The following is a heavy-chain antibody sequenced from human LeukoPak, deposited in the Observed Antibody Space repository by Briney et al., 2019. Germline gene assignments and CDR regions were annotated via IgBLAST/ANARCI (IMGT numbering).Heavy chain of an antibody. V-gene: IGHV1-69*06. J-gene: IGHJ6*03. CDR1: GGTFSSYA. D-gene: IGHD1-26*01. CDR3: ARDAVGATRYYYYYYMDV. Sequence: ASVKVSCKASGGTFSSYAISWVRQAPGQGLEWMGGIIPIFGTANYAQKFQGRVTITADKSTSTAYMELSSLRSEDTAVYYCARDAVGATRYYYYYYMDVWGKGTTVTVSS. CDR2: IIPIFGTA.